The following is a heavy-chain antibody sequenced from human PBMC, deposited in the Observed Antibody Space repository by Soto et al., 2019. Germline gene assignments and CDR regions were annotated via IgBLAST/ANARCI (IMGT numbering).Heavy chain of an antibody. Sequence: QVQLVQSGAEVKKPGASVKVSCKASGYTFTSYGISWVRQAPGQGLEWMGWISAYNGNTNYAQKLQGRVTMTTDTSTSTAYMELRSLRSDYTAVYYCARSYYDFWSGYYTTPFDYWGQGTLVTVSS. CDR1: GYTFTSYG. CDR3: ARSYYDFWSGYYTTPFDY. CDR2: ISAYNGNT. J-gene: IGHJ4*02. D-gene: IGHD3-3*01. V-gene: IGHV1-18*01.